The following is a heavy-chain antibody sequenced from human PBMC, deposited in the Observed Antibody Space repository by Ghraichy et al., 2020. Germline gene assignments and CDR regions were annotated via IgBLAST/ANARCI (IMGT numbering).Heavy chain of an antibody. CDR3: AADSPWLPDSSGRTGWFDP. D-gene: IGHD3-22*01. CDR2: INRDGSTT. V-gene: IGHV3-74*01. J-gene: IGHJ5*02. Sequence: GGSLRLSCAASGIAFSRYWFHWVRQAPGKGLVWVSRINRDGSTTNYADSVKGRFTISRDDAKNTLYLQMSSLRAEDTAVYYCAADSPWLPDSSGRTGWFDPWSQGTLVTVSS. CDR1: GIAFSRYW.